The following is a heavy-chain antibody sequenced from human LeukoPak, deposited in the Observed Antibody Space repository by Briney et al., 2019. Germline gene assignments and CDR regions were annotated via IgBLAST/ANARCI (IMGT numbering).Heavy chain of an antibody. V-gene: IGHV4-39*01. J-gene: IGHJ6*03. CDR1: GGSISSSSYY. CDR3: ASRYSSGWYPYYYYYYYMDV. Sequence: SETLSLTCTVSGGSISSSSYYWGWIRQPPGKGLEWIGSIYCSGSTYYNPSLKSRVTISVDTSKNQFSLKLSSVTAADTAVYYCASRYSSGWYPYYYYYYYMDVWGKGTTVTVSS. CDR2: IYCSGST. D-gene: IGHD6-19*01.